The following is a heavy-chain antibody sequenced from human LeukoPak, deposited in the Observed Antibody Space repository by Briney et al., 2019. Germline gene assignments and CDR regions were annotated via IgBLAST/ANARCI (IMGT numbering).Heavy chain of an antibody. CDR1: GFAFSSYV. D-gene: IGHD1-1*01. CDR2: IGGTGRT. V-gene: IGHV3-23*01. Sequence: GGSLRLSCAASGFAFSSYVISWVRQAPGKGLEWVAAIGGTGRTYYADPVKGRFTISRDNSKNTVFLQMNSLRVEDTAIFYCAKDMTTRGALDIWGQGTMVTVSS. J-gene: IGHJ3*02. CDR3: AKDMTTRGALDI.